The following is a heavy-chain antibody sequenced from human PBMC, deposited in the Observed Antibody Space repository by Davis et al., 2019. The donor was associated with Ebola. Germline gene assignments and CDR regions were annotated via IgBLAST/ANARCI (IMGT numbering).Heavy chain of an antibody. CDR3: ARGGISMMVVPRDYSYGMDV. CDR1: GFTFSSYS. CDR2: ISSSSSYI. D-gene: IGHD3-22*01. Sequence: GESLKISCAASGFTFSSYSMNWVRQAPGKGLEWVSSISSSSSYIYYADSVKGRFTISRDNAKNSLYLQMNSLRAEDTAVYFCARGGISMMVVPRDYSYGMDVWGQGTTVTVSS. V-gene: IGHV3-21*04. J-gene: IGHJ6*02.